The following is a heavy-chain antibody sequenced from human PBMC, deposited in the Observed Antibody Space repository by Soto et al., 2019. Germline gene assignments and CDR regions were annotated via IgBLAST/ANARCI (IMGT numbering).Heavy chain of an antibody. Sequence: QVVLVQSGAEMKNPGSSVKVSCKASGGTFGRNAINWVRQAPGQGLEWMGGIIPMFGTANHAQKFRDRIMITADESTNTVCLEVNSLRSEDTAIYYCARPQGSGWRFNALDFWGQGTKVIVSS. D-gene: IGHD6-19*01. CDR2: IIPMFGTA. CDR3: ARPQGSGWRFNALDF. J-gene: IGHJ3*01. CDR1: GGTFGRNA. V-gene: IGHV1-69*01.